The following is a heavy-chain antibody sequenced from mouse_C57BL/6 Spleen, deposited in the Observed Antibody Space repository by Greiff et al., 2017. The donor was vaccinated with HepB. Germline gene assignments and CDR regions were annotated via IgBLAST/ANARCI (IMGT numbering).Heavy chain of an antibody. V-gene: IGHV14-4*01. CDR1: GFNIKDDY. D-gene: IGHD1-1*01. Sequence: EVQLQQSGAELVRPGASVKLSCTASGFNIKDDYMHWVKQRPEQGLEWIGWIDPENGDTEYASKFQGKATITADTSSNTAYLQLSSLPSEDTAVYYCTTGYYGSSYYWGQGTTLTVSS. CDR3: TTGYYGSSYY. CDR2: IDPENGDT. J-gene: IGHJ2*01.